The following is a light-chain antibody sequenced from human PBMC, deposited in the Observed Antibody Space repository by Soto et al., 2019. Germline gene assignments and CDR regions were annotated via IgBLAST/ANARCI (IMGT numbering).Light chain of an antibody. CDR2: DAS. CDR3: QQRSNWPPIT. CDR1: QSVSSKF. V-gene: IGKV3-11*01. J-gene: IGKJ5*01. Sequence: EIVLTQSPGTLSLSPGERAALSCRASQSVSSKFLAWYQQKPGQAPRLLISDASNRATGIPARFSGSGSGTDFTLTISSLEPEDFAVYYCQQRSNWPPITFGQGTRLEIK.